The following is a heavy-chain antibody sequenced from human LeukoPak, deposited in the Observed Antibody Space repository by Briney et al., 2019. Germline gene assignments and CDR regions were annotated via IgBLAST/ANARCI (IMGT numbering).Heavy chain of an antibody. CDR2: MNPNSGNT. CDR3: ARGRRYGDDQSYWFDP. J-gene: IGHJ5*02. V-gene: IGHV1-8*01. CDR1: GYTFTSYD. D-gene: IGHD4-17*01. Sequence: ASVKVSCKASGYTFTSYDINWVRQATGQGLEWMGWMNPNSGNTGYAQKFQGRVTMTRNTSISTAYMELSSLRSEDTAVYYCARGRRYGDDQSYWFDPWGQGTLVTVPS.